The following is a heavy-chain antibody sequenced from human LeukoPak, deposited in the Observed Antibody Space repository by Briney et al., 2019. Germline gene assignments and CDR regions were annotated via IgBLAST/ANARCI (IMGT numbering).Heavy chain of an antibody. CDR3: ASLTVTSFD. V-gene: IGHV4-34*01. J-gene: IGHJ4*02. Sequence: SETLSLTCAVYGGSFSGYYWSWIRQPPGKGLEWIGEINHSGSTNYNPSLKSRVTISVDTSKNQFSLKLSSVTAADTAVYCCASLTVTSFDWGQGTLSPSPQ. D-gene: IGHD4-17*01. CDR1: GGSFSGYY. CDR2: INHSGST.